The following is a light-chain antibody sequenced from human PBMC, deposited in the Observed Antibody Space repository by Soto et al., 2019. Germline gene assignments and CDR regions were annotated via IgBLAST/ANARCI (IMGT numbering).Light chain of an antibody. CDR1: QTISSW. CDR3: LQYHTYRT. J-gene: IGKJ1*01. V-gene: IGKV1-5*03. Sequence: IQMTQSPSSLSASVGDRVTITCRASQTISSWLAWYQQKPGKAPKLLIYKASTLKSGVPSRFSGSGSGTEFTLTISSLQPDDFATYYCLQYHTYRTFGQGTKVDIK. CDR2: KAS.